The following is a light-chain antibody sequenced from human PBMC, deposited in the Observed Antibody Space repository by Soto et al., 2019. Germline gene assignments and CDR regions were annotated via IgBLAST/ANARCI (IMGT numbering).Light chain of an antibody. V-gene: IGKV4-1*01. J-gene: IGKJ4*01. Sequence: DIVLTQSPDSLAVSLGERATINCKSSQRVLYSSNNKNYLAWYQQKPGQPPKLLIYWASTRESGVPDRFSGSGSGTDFTLTISSLQAEDVAVYYCQQYYSTPPVTFGGGTKVDIK. CDR1: QRVLYSSNNKNY. CDR3: QQYYSTPPVT. CDR2: WAS.